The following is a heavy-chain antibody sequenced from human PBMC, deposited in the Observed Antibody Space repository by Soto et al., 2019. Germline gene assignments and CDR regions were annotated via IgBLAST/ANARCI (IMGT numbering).Heavy chain of an antibody. V-gene: IGHV4-31*03. D-gene: IGHD4-17*01. J-gene: IGHJ2*01. CDR2: IYYSGST. CDR3: SRRYGAKRGWYFDL. Sequence: QVQLQESGPGLVKPSKTLSLTCTVTGGSISSGGYYWSWIRQHPGKGLEWIGYIYYSGSTYYNPSLKSRVTISVDTSKNQFSLKLSSVTAADTAVYYCSRRYGAKRGWYFDLWGRGTLVTVSS. CDR1: GGSISSGGYY.